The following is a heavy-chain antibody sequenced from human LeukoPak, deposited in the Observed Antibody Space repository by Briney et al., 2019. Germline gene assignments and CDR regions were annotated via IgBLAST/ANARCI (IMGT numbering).Heavy chain of an antibody. CDR2: IIPIFGTA. V-gene: IGHV1-69*13. CDR1: GYTFTSYA. D-gene: IGHD4-17*01. J-gene: IGHJ5*02. Sequence: SVKVSCKASGYTFTSYAISWVRQAPGQGLEWMGGIIPIFGTANYAQKFQGRVTITADESTSTAYMELSSLRSEDTAVYYCATGGYYGDYGNINNWFDPWGQGTLVTVSS. CDR3: ATGGYYGDYGNINNWFDP.